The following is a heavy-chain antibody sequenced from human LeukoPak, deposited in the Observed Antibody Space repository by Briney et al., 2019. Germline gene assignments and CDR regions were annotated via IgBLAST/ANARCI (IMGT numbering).Heavy chain of an antibody. J-gene: IGHJ3*02. CDR3: ARVAGYSYGYYDAFDI. D-gene: IGHD5-18*01. CDR1: GGSFSGYY. V-gene: IGHV4-34*01. CDR2: INHSGST. Sequence: SETLSLTCAVYGGSFSGYYWSWIRQPPGKGLEWIGEINHSGSTNYNPSLKSRVTISVDTSKNQFSLKLSSVTAADTAVYYCARVAGYSYGYYDAFDIWGQGTMVTVSS.